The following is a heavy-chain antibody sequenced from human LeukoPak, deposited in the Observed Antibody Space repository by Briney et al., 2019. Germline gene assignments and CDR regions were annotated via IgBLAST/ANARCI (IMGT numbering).Heavy chain of an antibody. V-gene: IGHV1-69*05. D-gene: IGHD3-22*01. CDR3: AREDTTYYHDTSGYGYGAFDI. Sequence: SVKVSCKASGGTFSSYAISWVRQAPGQGLEWMGGIIPIFGTANYPQKFQGRVTITTDESTSTAYMELSSLRSEDTAVYYCAREDTTYYHDTSGYGYGAFDIWGQGTMVTVSS. CDR1: GGTFSSYA. CDR2: IIPIFGTA. J-gene: IGHJ3*02.